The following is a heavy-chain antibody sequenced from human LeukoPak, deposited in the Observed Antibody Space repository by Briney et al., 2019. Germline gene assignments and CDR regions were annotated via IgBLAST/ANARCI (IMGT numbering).Heavy chain of an antibody. CDR2: ISAYNGNT. J-gene: IGHJ4*02. CDR1: GYTFTSYG. CDR3: ARERHRAGVIIYYFDY. V-gene: IGHV1-18*01. Sequence: ASVKVSCKASGYTFTSYGISWVRQAPGQGLEWMGWISAYNGNTNYAQKLQGRVTMTTDTSTSTDYMELRSLRSDDTAVYYCARERHRAGVIIYYFDYWGQGTLVTVSS. D-gene: IGHD3-10*01.